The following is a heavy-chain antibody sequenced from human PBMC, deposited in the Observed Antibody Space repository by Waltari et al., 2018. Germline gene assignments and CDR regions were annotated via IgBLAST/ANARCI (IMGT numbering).Heavy chain of an antibody. CDR3: ARSVQTQPFLFDY. D-gene: IGHD2-21*01. Sequence: QVQLQESGPGLVKPSEALSLTCTVSGDSMTNYYWTWIRQPPGRGLAWIGFIYSSGSTNYSSSLKARVTMSLDMSQSQFSLHLSSMTAADAAIYDCARSVQTQPFLFDYWGQGTVVRVSS. J-gene: IGHJ4*02. CDR1: GDSMTNYY. CDR2: IYSSGST. V-gene: IGHV4-59*01.